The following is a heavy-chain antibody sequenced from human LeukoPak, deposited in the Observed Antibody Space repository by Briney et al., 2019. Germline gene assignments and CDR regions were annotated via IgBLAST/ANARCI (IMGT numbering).Heavy chain of an antibody. J-gene: IGHJ4*02. CDR1: GMTFSNHW. CDR3: TTGPSYGYEW. Sequence: GGSLRLSCAASGMTFSNHWMHWVRQAPGKGLVRVSLIKTDGRTTIYTDSVKGRFTISRDNGKSILYLQMNSLRAEDTGIYYCTTGPSYGYEWWGQGTVVTVSS. CDR2: IKTDGRTT. V-gene: IGHV3-74*01. D-gene: IGHD3-16*01.